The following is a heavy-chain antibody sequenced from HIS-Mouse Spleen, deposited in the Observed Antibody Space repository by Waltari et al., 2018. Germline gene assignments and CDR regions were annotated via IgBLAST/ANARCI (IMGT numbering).Heavy chain of an antibody. D-gene: IGHD6-19*01. CDR2: IDWDDDK. V-gene: IGHV2-70*15. CDR1: GFSLSTSGIC. CDR3: ARIAEGYSSGWYAFDY. Sequence: QVTLRESGPALVKPTQTLTLTCTFSGFSLSTSGICVSWIRQPPRKALEWLARIDWDDDKYYSTSLKTRLTISKDTSKNQVVLTMTNMDPVDTATYYCARIAEGYSSGWYAFDYWGQGTLVTVSS. J-gene: IGHJ4*02.